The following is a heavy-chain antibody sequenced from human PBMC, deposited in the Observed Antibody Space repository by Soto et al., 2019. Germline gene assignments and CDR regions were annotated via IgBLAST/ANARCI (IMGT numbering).Heavy chain of an antibody. J-gene: IGHJ4*02. CDR1: GGTFSSYA. CDR2: IIPIFGTA. V-gene: IGHV1-69*06. D-gene: IGHD5-18*01. CDR3: ARDRGGGQLWLDY. Sequence: QVQLVQSGAEVKKPGSSVKVSCKASGGTFSSYAISWVRQAPGQGLEWMGGIIPIFGTANYAQKLQGRVTMTTDTSTSTAYMELRSLRSDDTAVYYCARDRGGGQLWLDYWGQGTLVTVSS.